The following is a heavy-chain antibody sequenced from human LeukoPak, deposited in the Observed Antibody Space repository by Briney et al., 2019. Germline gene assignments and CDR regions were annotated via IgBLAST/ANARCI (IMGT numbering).Heavy chain of an antibody. V-gene: IGHV3-23*01. CDR3: AKDPNELAAAPNWFDP. CDR1: GFTFSSYA. CDR2: ISGSGGST. Sequence: GGSLRLSCAASGFTFSSYAMSWVRQAPGKGLEWVSAISGSGGSTHYADSVKGRFTVSRDNSKNTLYLQMNSLRAEDTAVYYCAKDPNELAAAPNWFDPWGQGTLVTVSS. J-gene: IGHJ5*02. D-gene: IGHD6-13*01.